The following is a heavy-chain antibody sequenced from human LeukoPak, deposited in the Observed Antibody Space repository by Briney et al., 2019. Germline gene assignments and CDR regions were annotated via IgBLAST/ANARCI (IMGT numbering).Heavy chain of an antibody. Sequence: ASVKVSCTASGGTFSSYAISWGRQAPGHGLEWMGGIIPIFGTANYAQKFQGRVTITTDESTSTAYMELSSLRSEDTVVYYCARGVALPHAFDMGGQGTMVTVPS. V-gene: IGHV1-69*05. CDR1: GGTFSSYA. J-gene: IGHJ3*02. D-gene: IGHD2-15*01. CDR2: IIPIFGTA. CDR3: ARGVALPHAFDM.